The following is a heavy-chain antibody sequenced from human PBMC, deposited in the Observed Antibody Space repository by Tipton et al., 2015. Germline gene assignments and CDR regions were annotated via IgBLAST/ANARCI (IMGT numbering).Heavy chain of an antibody. J-gene: IGHJ4*02. CDR1: GFTFSSYW. CDR3: AARPGSGTYYLGPFDY. CDR2: ISGSGGST. Sequence: GSLRLSCGASGFTFSSYWMSWVRQAPGKGLEWVSAISGSGGSTYYVDSVKGRFTISRDNSKNTLSLQMNSLRADDTAVYYCAARPGSGTYYLGPFDYWGQGTLVTVSS. V-gene: IGHV3-23*01. D-gene: IGHD3-10*01.